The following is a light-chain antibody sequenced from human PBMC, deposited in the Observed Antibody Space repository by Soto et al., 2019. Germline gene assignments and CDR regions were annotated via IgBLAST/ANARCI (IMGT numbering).Light chain of an antibody. CDR3: QQYNNWT. CDR1: QDISNY. Sequence: DIQMTQSPSSLSASVGDRVTITCQASQDISNYLNWYQQKPGKAPKLLIYDASNLETGVPSRFSGSGSGTDFTFTISSLQPEDIAVYYCQQYNNWTFGQGTKVDIK. CDR2: DAS. V-gene: IGKV1-33*01. J-gene: IGKJ1*01.